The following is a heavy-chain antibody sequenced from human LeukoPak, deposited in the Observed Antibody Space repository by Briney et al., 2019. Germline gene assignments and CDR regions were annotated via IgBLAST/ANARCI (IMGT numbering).Heavy chain of an antibody. V-gene: IGHV4-59*01. J-gene: IGHJ4*02. CDR1: ADSISHSS. D-gene: IGHD5-24*01. Sequence: SETLSLTCTVSADSISHSSWNWIRQPPGKGLEWIGYMYFNGSIYHSGSTAYNPSLKSRVIISLDSSKKQFSLHLTSVTAADTAIYYCARDSPVDNFFDYWGLGTLVTVSS. CDR3: ARDSPVDNFFDY. CDR2: MYFNGSIYHSGST.